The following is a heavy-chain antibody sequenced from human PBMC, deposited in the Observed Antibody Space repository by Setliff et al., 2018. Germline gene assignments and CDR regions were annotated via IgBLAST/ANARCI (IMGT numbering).Heavy chain of an antibody. V-gene: IGHV3-23*01. CDR1: GFDYA. Sequence: GGSLRLSCVDSGFDYAMSWVRQGPGKRLEWVAGISGGGDRTYHADSVKGRFTISRDNSRNIVYLQMNSLRAEDTGVYYCARFAKCGGHCWNDYWGQGTRVTVSS. CDR3: ARFAKCGGHCWNDY. CDR2: ISGGGDRT. D-gene: IGHD2-21*02. J-gene: IGHJ4*02.